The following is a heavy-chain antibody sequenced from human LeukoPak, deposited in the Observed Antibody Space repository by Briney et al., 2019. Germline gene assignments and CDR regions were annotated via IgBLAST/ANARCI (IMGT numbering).Heavy chain of an antibody. CDR2: IYYSGST. CDR3: ARVGRGSYPGSYYYYYYMDV. Sequence: PSETLSLTCTVAGGSINSYYWSWIRQPPGKGLEWIGYIYYSGSTNYNPSLKSRVTISVDTSKNQFSLKLSSVTAADTAVYYCARVGRGSYPGSYYYYYYMDVWGKGTTVTISS. D-gene: IGHD1-26*01. J-gene: IGHJ6*03. CDR1: GGSINSYY. V-gene: IGHV4-59*01.